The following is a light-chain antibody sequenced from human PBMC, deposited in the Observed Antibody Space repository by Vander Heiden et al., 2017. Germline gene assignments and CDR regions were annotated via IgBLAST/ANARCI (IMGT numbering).Light chain of an antibody. V-gene: IGKV3-15*01. CDR1: RSISRN. J-gene: IGKJ1*01. Sequence: EIVMTQSPATLSVSPGERATLSCRASRSISRNLAWYQQKPGQAPRLLIYGASARATGVTDRLSGSASGTEFTLTISSLQSVDSAVYYCQQYNNWPPSWTFGQGTKVE. CDR3: QQYNNWPPSWT. CDR2: GAS.